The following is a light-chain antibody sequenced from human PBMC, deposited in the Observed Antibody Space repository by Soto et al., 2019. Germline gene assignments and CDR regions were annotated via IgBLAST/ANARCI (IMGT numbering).Light chain of an antibody. J-gene: IGKJ4*01. CDR1: QSVSRY. CDR3: QQRFSWPPT. V-gene: IGKV3-11*01. Sequence: EIGLTQSPATLSLSPGERATLSCRASQSVSRYLAWYQQKPGQAPRLVIHDTSTRATGVPDTFSGSGSGTEFTLNISSLEPEDFAMYYCQQRFSWPPTFGGGTHVEIK. CDR2: DTS.